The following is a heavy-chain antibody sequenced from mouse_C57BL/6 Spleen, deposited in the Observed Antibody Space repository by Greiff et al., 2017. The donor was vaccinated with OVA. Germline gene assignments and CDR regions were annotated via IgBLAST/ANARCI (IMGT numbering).Heavy chain of an antibody. D-gene: IGHD4-1*01. V-gene: IGHV1-69*01. CDR2: IDPSDSYT. Sequence: QVQLQQPGAELVMPGASVKLSCKASGYTFTSYWMHWVKQRPGQGLEWIGEIDPSDSYTNYNQKFKGKSTLTVDKSSSTAYMQLSSLTSEDSAVYYCAITLTGTDAMDYWGQGTSVTVSS. CDR3: AITLTGTDAMDY. CDR1: GYTFTSYW. J-gene: IGHJ4*01.